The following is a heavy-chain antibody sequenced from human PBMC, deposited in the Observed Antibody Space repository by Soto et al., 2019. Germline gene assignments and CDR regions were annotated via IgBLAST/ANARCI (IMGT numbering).Heavy chain of an antibody. CDR1: GFTLGSHR. Sequence: PGGSLRLSCAASGFTLGSHRIHWVRQPPGKGLEWVSRIDTDGGGTSYADSVKGRFTISRDTSKNTLYLQMNSLRVEDSAVYYCAGRPYNDGRGPLPLDYWGQGTLVTVSS. D-gene: IGHD3-16*01. J-gene: IGHJ4*02. CDR2: IDTDGGGT. CDR3: AGRPYNDGRGPLPLDY. V-gene: IGHV3-74*01.